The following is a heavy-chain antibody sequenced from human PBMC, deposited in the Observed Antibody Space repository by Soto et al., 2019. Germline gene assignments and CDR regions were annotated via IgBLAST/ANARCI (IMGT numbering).Heavy chain of an antibody. CDR2: ISGSGGST. V-gene: IGHV3-23*01. D-gene: IGHD5-18*01. CDR1: GFTFSSYA. CDR3: AKDRGGSGYSYGSFDY. Sequence: PGGSLRLSCAASGFTFSSYAMSWVRQAQGKGLEWVSAISGSGGSTYYADSVKGRFTISRDNSKNTLYLQMNSLRAEDTAVYYCAKDRGGSGYSYGSFDYLGPGTLVPVSS. J-gene: IGHJ4*02.